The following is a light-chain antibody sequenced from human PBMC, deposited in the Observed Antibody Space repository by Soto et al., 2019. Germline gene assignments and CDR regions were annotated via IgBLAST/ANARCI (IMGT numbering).Light chain of an antibody. J-gene: IGKJ1*01. V-gene: IGKV3-20*01. CDR1: QSVRSSY. CDR2: GAS. Sequence: EIVLAQSPGSLSLSPGERGTLSCRASQSVRSSYLAWYQQKPGQAPRLLIYGASSRATGIPGRFRGSGSGTDFTLTISRLEPEDFAVYYCQQYGSSPWTFGQGTKVEIK. CDR3: QQYGSSPWT.